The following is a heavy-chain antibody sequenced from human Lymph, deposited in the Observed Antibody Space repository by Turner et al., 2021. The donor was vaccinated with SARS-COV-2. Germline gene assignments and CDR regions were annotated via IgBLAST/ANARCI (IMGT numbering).Heavy chain of an antibody. CDR1: GYTFTGSY. CDR2: INPSSGGT. V-gene: IGHV1-2*02. CDR3: ARDVERYNDFWSGYSGGYGMDV. Sequence: QVQLVQSGAEVKKPGASVTVSCKASGYTFTGSYLHWVRQAPGQGLEWMGGINPSSGGTNYAQKFQGRVTMTRDTSISAAYMELSRLRSDDTAVYYCARDVERYNDFWSGYSGGYGMDVWGQGTTVTVSS. J-gene: IGHJ6*02. D-gene: IGHD3-3*01.